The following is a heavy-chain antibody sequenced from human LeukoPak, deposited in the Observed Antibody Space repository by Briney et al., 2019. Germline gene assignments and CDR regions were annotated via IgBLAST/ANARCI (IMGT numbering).Heavy chain of an antibody. J-gene: IGHJ4*02. CDR3: AKTIDSSSWTGLDY. CDR1: GFTFSSYG. Sequence: GGSLRLSCAASGFTFSSYGMHWVRQAPGKGLEWVAVISYDGSNKYYADSVKGRFTISRDNSKNTLYLQMNSLRAEDTAVYYCAKTIDSSSWTGLDYWGQGTLVTVSS. V-gene: IGHV3-30*18. CDR2: ISYDGSNK. D-gene: IGHD6-13*01.